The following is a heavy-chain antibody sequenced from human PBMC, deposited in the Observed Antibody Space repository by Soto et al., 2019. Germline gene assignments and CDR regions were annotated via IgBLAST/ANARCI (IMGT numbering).Heavy chain of an antibody. V-gene: IGHV5-51*01. J-gene: IGHJ3*02. D-gene: IGHD3-10*01. CDR3: ASPTITMVRGVISYAFDI. CDR2: IYPGDSDT. Sequence: GESLKISCKGSGYSFTSYWISWVRQMPGKGLEWMWIIYPGDSDTRYSPSFQGQVTISADKSISTAYLQWSSLKASDTAMYYCASPTITMVRGVISYAFDIWGQGTMVTVSS. CDR1: GYSFTSYW.